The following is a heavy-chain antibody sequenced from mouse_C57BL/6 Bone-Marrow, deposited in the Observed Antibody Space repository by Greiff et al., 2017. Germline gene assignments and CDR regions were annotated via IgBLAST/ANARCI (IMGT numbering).Heavy chain of an antibody. CDR3: TTLTYYFDD. D-gene: IGHD5-1*01. CDR2: IDPENGDT. Sequence: EVKLQESGAELVRPGASVKLSCTASGFNIKDDYMHWVKQRPEQGLEWIGWIDPENGDTEYASKFQGKATITADTSSNTAYLQRSSLTSEDTAVYYCTTLTYYFDDWGQGTTLTVSS. J-gene: IGHJ2*01. V-gene: IGHV14-4*01. CDR1: GFNIKDDY.